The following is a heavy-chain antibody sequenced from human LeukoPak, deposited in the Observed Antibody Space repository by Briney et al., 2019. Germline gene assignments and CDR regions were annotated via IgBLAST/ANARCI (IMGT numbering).Heavy chain of an antibody. CDR2: IWYDGSNK. J-gene: IGHJ6*02. CDR3: ARDRGYDILTPNGYGMDV. Sequence: GGSLGLSCAASGFTFSSYGMHWVRQAPGKGLEWVAVIWYDGSNKYYADSVKGRFTISRDNSKNTLYLQMNSLRAEDTAVYYCARDRGYDILTPNGYGMDVWGQGTTVTVSS. D-gene: IGHD3-9*01. V-gene: IGHV3-33*01. CDR1: GFTFSSYG.